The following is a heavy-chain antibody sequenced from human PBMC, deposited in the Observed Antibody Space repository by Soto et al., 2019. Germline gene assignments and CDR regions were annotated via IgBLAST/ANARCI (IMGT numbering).Heavy chain of an antibody. CDR3: ARDLKVDYDYYGMDV. J-gene: IGHJ6*02. D-gene: IGHD2-15*01. Sequence: LRLSCAASGFIFSSYEMNWVRQAPGKGLEWASYISSGGSMIYYADSVKGRFTISRDNAKNSLYLQMNSLRAEDTAVYYCARDLKVDYDYYGMDVWGQGTTVTVSS. V-gene: IGHV3-48*03. CDR2: ISSGGSMI. CDR1: GFIFSSYE.